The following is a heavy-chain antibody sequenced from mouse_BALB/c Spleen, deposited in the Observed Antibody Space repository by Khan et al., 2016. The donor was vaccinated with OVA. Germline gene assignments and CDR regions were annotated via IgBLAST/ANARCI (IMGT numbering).Heavy chain of an antibody. D-gene: IGHD2-12*01. V-gene: IGHV1S135*01. CDR2: IDPFSGGT. CDR3: TRHCYVAWFTY. Sequence: VQLKESGPELMKPGASVKISCTASGYSFNSYYIHWVIQSHGKSLEWIGFIDPFSGGTTYNQKFKGKATLTAEKSSSTTYIHLSNLTSEDSAVYYCTRHCYVAWFTYWGQGTLVTVSA. J-gene: IGHJ3*01. CDR1: GYSFNSYY.